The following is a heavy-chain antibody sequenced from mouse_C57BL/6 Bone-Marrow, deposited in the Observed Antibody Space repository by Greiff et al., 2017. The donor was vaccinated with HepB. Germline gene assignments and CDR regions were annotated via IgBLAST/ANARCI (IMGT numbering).Heavy chain of an antibody. V-gene: IGHV10-1*01. D-gene: IGHD2-4*01. CDR1: GFSFNTYA. Sequence: EVQWVESGGGLVQPKGSLKLSCAASGFSFNTYAMNWVRQAPGKGLEWVARIRSKSNNYTTYYADSVKDSFTIYREDSESMLYLQMNNLKTEDTAMYYCERHDYGVSFYWYVDVWGTGTTVTVSS. CDR3: ERHDYGVSFYWYVDV. CDR2: IRSKSNNYTT. J-gene: IGHJ1*03.